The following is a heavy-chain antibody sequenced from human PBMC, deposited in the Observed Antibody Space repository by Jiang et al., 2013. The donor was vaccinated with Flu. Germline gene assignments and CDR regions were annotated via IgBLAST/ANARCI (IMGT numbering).Heavy chain of an antibody. CDR2: IDPSDSYT. J-gene: IGHJ4*02. CDR3: AILGGSSWYLGRPTYFDY. Sequence: GKGLEWMGRIDPSDSYTNYSPSFQGHVTISADKSISTAYLQWSSLKASDTAMYYCAILGGSSWYLGRPTYFDYWGQGTLVTVSS. D-gene: IGHD6-13*01. V-gene: IGHV5-10-1*01.